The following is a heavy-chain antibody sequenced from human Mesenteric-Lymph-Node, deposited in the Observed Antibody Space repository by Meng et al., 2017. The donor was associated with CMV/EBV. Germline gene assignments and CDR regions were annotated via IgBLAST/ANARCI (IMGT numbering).Heavy chain of an antibody. J-gene: IGHJ4*02. CDR3: AKWIYYYYDSSGYYYY. CDR1: GFTFDDYT. Sequence: GESLKISCAASGFTFDDYTMHWVRQAPGKGLEWVSLISWDGGSTYYADSVKGRFTISRDNSKNSLYLQMNSLRAEDTAVYYCAKWIYYYYDSSGYYYYWGQGALVAVSS. D-gene: IGHD3-22*01. V-gene: IGHV3-43*01. CDR2: ISWDGGST.